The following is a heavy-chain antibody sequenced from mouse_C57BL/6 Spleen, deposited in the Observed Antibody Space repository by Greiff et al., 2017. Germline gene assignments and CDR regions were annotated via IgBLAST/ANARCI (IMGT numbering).Heavy chain of an antibody. CDR1: GYTFTSYT. Sequence: VQLQQSGAELARPGASVKMSCKASGYTFTSYTMHWVKQRPGQGLEWIGYITPSSGYTKYNQKFKDKATLSAAQASSTAYMQLSSLTSEDSAVXYCDNNYLDYWGQGTTLTVSS. CDR3: DNNYLDY. J-gene: IGHJ2*01. CDR2: ITPSSGYT. V-gene: IGHV1-4*01.